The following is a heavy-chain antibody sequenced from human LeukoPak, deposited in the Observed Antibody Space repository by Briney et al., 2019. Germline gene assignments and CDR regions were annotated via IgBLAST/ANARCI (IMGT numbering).Heavy chain of an antibody. D-gene: IGHD3-9*01. J-gene: IGHJ4*02. CDR3: ARLRSTGYYSDLDF. CDR1: GFIFSNYA. V-gene: IGHV3-30-3*01. Sequence: GRSLRLSCAASGFIFSNYAMHWARQGPGKGLEWVAVISYDGGNAYYADSVKGRFTISRDNSKNTLYLQMNSLRAEDTAVYYCARLRSTGYYSDLDFWGQGTLVTVSS. CDR2: ISYDGGNA.